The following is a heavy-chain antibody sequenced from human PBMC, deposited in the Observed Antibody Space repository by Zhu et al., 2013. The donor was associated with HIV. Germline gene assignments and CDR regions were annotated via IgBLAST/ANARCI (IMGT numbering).Heavy chain of an antibody. J-gene: IGHJ6*03. D-gene: IGHD1-1*01. Sequence: QVQLLQSGAEMKKPGASVRVSCKASGGTFTNYAISWVRQAPRQGLQWMGWIIPFFGITNYAQKFQGRVTITADESTSTAYMQLRSLRSDDTAIYYCARVVVRNDERAYYYMDFWGKGTTVTVSS. CDR2: IIPFFGIT. CDR1: GGTFTNYA. V-gene: IGHV1-69*13. CDR3: ARVVVRNDERAYYYMDF.